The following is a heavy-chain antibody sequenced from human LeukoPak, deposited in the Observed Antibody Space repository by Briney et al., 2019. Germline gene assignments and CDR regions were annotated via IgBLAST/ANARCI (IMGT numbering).Heavy chain of an antibody. CDR1: GYTFTSYA. CDR3: ARAPWQLLQDAFDI. D-gene: IGHD6-6*01. Sequence: ASVKVSCKASGYTFTSYAMNWVRQAPGQGLEWMGWINTNTGNPTYAQGFTGRFVFSLDTSFSTAYLQISSLKAEDTAVYYCARAPWQLLQDAFDIWGQGTMVTVSS. CDR2: INTNTGNP. V-gene: IGHV7-4-1*02. J-gene: IGHJ3*02.